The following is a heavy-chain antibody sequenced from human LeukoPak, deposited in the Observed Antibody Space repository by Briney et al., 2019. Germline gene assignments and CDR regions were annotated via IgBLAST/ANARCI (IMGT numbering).Heavy chain of an antibody. CDR1: GYTFTHNF. D-gene: IGHD6-19*01. V-gene: IGHV1-2*02. CDR2: INPNSGGT. CDR3: ARDRRGSGWPIDY. Sequence: ASVKVSCKASGYTFTHNFMHWVRQAPGQGLEWMGWINPNSGGTNYAQKFQGRVTMTRDTSISTAYMELSRLRSDDTAVYYCARDRRGSGWPIDYWGQGTLVTVSS. J-gene: IGHJ4*02.